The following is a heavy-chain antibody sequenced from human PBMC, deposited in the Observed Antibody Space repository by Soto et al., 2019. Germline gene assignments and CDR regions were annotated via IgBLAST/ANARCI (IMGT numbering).Heavy chain of an antibody. J-gene: IGHJ6*02. V-gene: IGHV4-61*01. Sequence: PSETLSLTCTVSGGSVSSGSYYWSWIRQPPGKGLEWIGYIYYSGSTNYNPSLKSRVTISVDTSKNQFSLKLSSLTAADTAVYYCARDEGWGGGYDFWSGQNGYYYGMDVWGQGTTVTVSS. D-gene: IGHD3-3*01. CDR2: IYYSGST. CDR1: GGSVSSGSYY. CDR3: ARDEGWGGGYDFWSGQNGYYYGMDV.